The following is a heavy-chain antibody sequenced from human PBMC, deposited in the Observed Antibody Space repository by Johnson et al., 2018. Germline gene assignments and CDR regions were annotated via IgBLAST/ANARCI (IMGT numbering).Heavy chain of an antibody. CDR1: GFTFRNYG. Sequence: QVQLVQSGGGVVQPGRSLRLSCAASGFTFRNYGMHWVRQAPGKGLEGVAVISSAGSSEYYADSVMGRFTVSRDNSRNTLYLQMNSLKTEDTAGYDWVRPGTDYGDYRPSNYDYYGMDVWGQGTTVTVSS. CDR3: VRPGTDYGDYRPSNYDYYGMDV. CDR2: ISSAGSSE. D-gene: IGHD4-17*01. J-gene: IGHJ6*02. V-gene: IGHV3-30*03.